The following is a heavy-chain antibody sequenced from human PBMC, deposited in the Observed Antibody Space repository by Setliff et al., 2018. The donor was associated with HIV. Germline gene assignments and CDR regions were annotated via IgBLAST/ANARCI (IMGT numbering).Heavy chain of an antibody. CDR3: MYGGRTATTH. CDR1: GFTFSTYW. CDR2: ITNTGSST. Sequence: LRLSCAASGFTFSTYWMNWFRLAPGKGLEWISHITNTGSSTNYADSVKGRFTISRDNAKYSLYLQMNTLRVEDTAVYYCMYGGRTATTHWGQGTLVTVSS. J-gene: IGHJ4*02. D-gene: IGHD4-17*01. V-gene: IGHV3-48*04.